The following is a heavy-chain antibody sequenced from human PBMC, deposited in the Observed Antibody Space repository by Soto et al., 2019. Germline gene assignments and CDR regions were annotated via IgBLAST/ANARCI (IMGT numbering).Heavy chain of an antibody. CDR1: GGSISSGGYY. Sequence: QVQLQESGPGLVKPSQTLSLTCTVSGGSISSGGYYWSWIRQHPGKGLEWIGYIYYSGSTYYNPSLKSRVTISVDTSKNQFSLKLSYVTTADTAVYYCAREGGIVGATAPDYWGQGTLVTVSS. J-gene: IGHJ4*02. CDR3: AREGGIVGATAPDY. V-gene: IGHV4-31*03. D-gene: IGHD1-26*01. CDR2: IYYSGST.